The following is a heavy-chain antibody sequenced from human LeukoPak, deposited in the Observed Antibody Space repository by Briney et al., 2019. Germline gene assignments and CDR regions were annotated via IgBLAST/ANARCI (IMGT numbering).Heavy chain of an antibody. V-gene: IGHV1-2*02. J-gene: IGHJ4*02. D-gene: IGHD3-22*01. CDR3: ARAEQLERPDYYDSSGYTDTLTLVDY. CDR1: GYTFTGYY. CDR2: INPNSGGT. Sequence: ASVKVSCKASGYTFTGYYMHWVRQAPGQGLEWMGWINPNSGGTNYAQEFQGRVTMTRDTSISTAYMELSRLRSDDTAVYYCARAEQLERPDYYDSSGYTDTLTLVDYWGQGTLVTVSS.